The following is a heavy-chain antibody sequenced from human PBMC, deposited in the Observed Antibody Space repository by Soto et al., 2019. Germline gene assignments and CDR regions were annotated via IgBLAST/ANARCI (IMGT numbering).Heavy chain of an antibody. Sequence: SETLSLTCTISGGSISDYYWSWIRQPPGKGLEWIGYIYKTGSTNYSPSLKSRVTISLDTSTKQFSLKLNSVTAADTAVYYCARHDYYGSGSYYDSWGQGTLVTVSS. CDR1: GGSISDYY. CDR2: IYKTGST. V-gene: IGHV4-59*08. J-gene: IGHJ4*02. D-gene: IGHD3-10*01. CDR3: ARHDYYGSGSYYDS.